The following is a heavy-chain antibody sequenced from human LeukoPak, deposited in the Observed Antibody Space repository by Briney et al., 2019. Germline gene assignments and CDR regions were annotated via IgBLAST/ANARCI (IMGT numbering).Heavy chain of an antibody. D-gene: IGHD6-19*01. CDR2: IYTSGST. Sequence: SSETLSLTCTVSGGSISSYYWSWIRQPAGKGLEWIGRIYTSGSTNYNPSLKSRVTISVDKSKNQFSLKLSSVTAADTAVYYCARGPPALAVAGTLLYYFDYWGQGTLVTVSS. CDR1: GGSISSYY. V-gene: IGHV4-4*07. J-gene: IGHJ4*02. CDR3: ARGPPALAVAGTLLYYFDY.